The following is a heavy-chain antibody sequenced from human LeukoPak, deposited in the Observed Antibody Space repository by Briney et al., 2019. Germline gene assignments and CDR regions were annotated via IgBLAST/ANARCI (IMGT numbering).Heavy chain of an antibody. J-gene: IGHJ4*02. CDR2: IYTSGST. CDR3: ARVISSGWTYGFDY. D-gene: IGHD6-19*01. V-gene: IGHV4-4*07. Sequence: SETPSLTCTVSGGSISSYYWSWIRQPAGKGLEWIGRIYTSGSTNYNPSLKSRVTMSVDTSKNQFSLKLSSVTAADTAVYYCARVISSGWTYGFDYWGQGTLVTVSS. CDR1: GGSISSYY.